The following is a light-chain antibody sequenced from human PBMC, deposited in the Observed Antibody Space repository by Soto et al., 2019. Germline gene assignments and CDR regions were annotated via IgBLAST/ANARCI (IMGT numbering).Light chain of an antibody. CDR1: QSVSRNY. Sequence: EIVLTQSPGTLSLSPGERATLSCRASQSVSRNYLAWYQQKPGQAPRPLIYGASSRATGIPDRFSGSGSGTDFTLTISRLEPEDFAVYYCQQYGSSITFGQGTRLEIK. V-gene: IGKV3-20*01. CDR2: GAS. J-gene: IGKJ5*01. CDR3: QQYGSSIT.